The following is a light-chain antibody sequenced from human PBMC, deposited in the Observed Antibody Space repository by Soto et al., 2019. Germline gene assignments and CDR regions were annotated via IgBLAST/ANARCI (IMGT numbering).Light chain of an antibody. CDR3: QQYGSSSWT. CDR1: QSVSSSY. CDR2: GAS. J-gene: IGKJ1*01. Sequence: EIVLTQSPGTLSLSPGERATLSCRASQSVSSSYLAWYQQKPGQAPRLLMYGASSRATGIPDRFSGSGSGTDFTLTISRLEPEDFAEYFFQQYGSSSWTFGQGTKVEIK. V-gene: IGKV3-20*01.